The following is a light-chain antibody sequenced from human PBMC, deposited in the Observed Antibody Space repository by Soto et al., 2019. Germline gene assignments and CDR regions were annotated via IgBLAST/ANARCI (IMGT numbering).Light chain of an antibody. CDR3: SAYTVSRTYV. Sequence: QSALTQPASVSGSPGQSITISCTGTSSDVGGYNYVSWYQLHPGKAPKLIIYEVNNRPSGLSNRFSGSKSGNTASLTISGLQGEDEADYYCSAYTVSRTYVFGTGTKVTVL. J-gene: IGLJ1*01. V-gene: IGLV2-14*01. CDR1: SSDVGGYNY. CDR2: EVN.